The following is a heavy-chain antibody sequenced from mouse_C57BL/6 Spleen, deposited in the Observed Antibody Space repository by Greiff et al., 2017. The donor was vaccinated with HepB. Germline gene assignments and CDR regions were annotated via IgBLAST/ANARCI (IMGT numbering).Heavy chain of an antibody. J-gene: IGHJ2*01. CDR2: IDPSDSYT. CDR3: ARVPGD. V-gene: IGHV1-59*01. Sequence: QVQLQQPGAELVRPGTSVKLSCKASGYTFTSCWMHWVKQRPGQGLEWIGVIDPSDSYTNYNQKFKGKATLTVDTSSSTAYMQLSSLTSEDSAVYYCARVPGDWGQGTTLTVSS. CDR1: GYTFTSCW.